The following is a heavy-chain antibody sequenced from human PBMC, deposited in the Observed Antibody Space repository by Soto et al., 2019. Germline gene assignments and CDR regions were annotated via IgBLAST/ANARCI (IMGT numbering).Heavy chain of an antibody. V-gene: IGHV1-69*06. CDR1: GGTFSSYA. CDR2: IIPIFGTA. CDR3: ARAGDFWSAYYRNNWFDP. J-gene: IGHJ5*02. Sequence: SVKVSCKASGGTFSSYAISWVRQAPGQGLEWMGGIIPIFGTANYAQKFQGRVTITADKSTSTAYMELSSLRSEDTAVYYCARAGDFWSAYYRNNWFDPWGQGTLVTVSS. D-gene: IGHD3-3*01.